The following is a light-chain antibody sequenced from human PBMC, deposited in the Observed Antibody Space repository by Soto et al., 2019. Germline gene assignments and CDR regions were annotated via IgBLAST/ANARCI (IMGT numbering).Light chain of an antibody. Sequence: EIVMTQSPPTLSVSPGERATLSCRASQSVSSNFAWYQQNPGQAPRLLIYVASTRATGIPARFSGSGSGTEFTLTIRSLQSEDVAVYYCQQYKNWPPWTVGQGTKVEI. V-gene: IGKV3-15*01. CDR1: QSVSSN. CDR2: VAS. CDR3: QQYKNWPPWT. J-gene: IGKJ1*01.